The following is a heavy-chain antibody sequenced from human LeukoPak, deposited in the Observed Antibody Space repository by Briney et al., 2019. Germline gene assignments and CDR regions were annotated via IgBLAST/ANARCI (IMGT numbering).Heavy chain of an antibody. CDR2: IYYSGST. V-gene: IGHV4-34*01. CDR3: ARAVRLGPFLYYFDY. D-gene: IGHD5/OR15-5a*01. CDR1: GGSFSGYY. J-gene: IGHJ4*02. Sequence: SETLSLTCAVYGGSFSGYYWGWIRQPPGKGLEWIGSIYYSGSTYYNPSLKSRVTISVDTSKNQFSLKLSSVTAADTAVFFCARAVRLGPFLYYFDYWGQGTLVTVSS.